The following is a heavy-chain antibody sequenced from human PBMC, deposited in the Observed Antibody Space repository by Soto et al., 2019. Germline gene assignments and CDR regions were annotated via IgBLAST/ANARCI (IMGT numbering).Heavy chain of an antibody. V-gene: IGHV1-18*04. J-gene: IGHJ3*02. CDR3: ARDFTIAAAGLDAFDI. D-gene: IGHD6-13*01. CDR1: GYTFTSYY. CDR2: INANNGST. Sequence: GASVKVSCKASGYTFTSYYMHWVRQAPGQGLEWMGMINANNGSTNYAQKLQGRVTMTTDTSTSTAYMELRSLRSDDTAVYYCARDFTIAAAGLDAFDIWGQGTMVTVS.